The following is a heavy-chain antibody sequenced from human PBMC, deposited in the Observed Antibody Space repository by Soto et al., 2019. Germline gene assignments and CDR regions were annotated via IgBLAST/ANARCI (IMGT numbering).Heavy chain of an antibody. J-gene: IGHJ6*02. CDR2: ILNDGSNR. CDR3: ARDDEYSGNGMDV. V-gene: IGHV3-33*01. Sequence: QVQLVESGGGVVQPGRSLRLSCAASEFTFSNYGMHWVRQAPGKGLEWVAVILNDGSNRYHADYVKDRFTISRDNSKNKLYLQMNSLRAEDTAVYYCARDDEYSGNGMDVWGQGTTVTVS. D-gene: IGHD3-10*01. CDR1: EFTFSNYG.